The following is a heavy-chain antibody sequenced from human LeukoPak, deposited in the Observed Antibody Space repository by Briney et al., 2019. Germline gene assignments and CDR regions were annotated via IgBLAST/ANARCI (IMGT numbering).Heavy chain of an antibody. V-gene: IGHV1-18*01. D-gene: IGHD4-17*01. CDR3: SLTSFYGDYPNVDY. J-gene: IGHJ4*02. CDR1: GYTFTSYG. CDR2: ISTYNGNT. Sequence: ASVKVSCKASGYTFTSYGIGWVRQAPGQGLEWMGWISTYNGNTNYAQKLQGRVTMTTDTSTSTAYMELRSLRSDDTAVYYCSLTSFYGDYPNVDYWGQGTLVTVSS.